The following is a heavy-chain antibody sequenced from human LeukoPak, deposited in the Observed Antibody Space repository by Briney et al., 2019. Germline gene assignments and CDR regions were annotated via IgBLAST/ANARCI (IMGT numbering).Heavy chain of an antibody. J-gene: IGHJ4*02. D-gene: IGHD2-2*01. Sequence: GGSLRLSCAVSGLTFSNSAMSWVRQAPGKGLEWVSAISVGSDVIYYADSVKGRFTISRDNAKKSLSLQMKSLRVEDTAVYYCARGTLDCSDATSCYEDYWGQGTLVTVSS. V-gene: IGHV3-48*01. CDR3: ARGTLDCSDATSCYEDY. CDR1: GLTFSNSA. CDR2: ISVGSDVI.